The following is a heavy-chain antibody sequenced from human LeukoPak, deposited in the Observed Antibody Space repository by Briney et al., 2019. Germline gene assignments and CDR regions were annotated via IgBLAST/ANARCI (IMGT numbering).Heavy chain of an antibody. D-gene: IGHD6-13*01. CDR1: GGSISSGGYS. J-gene: IGHJ4*02. CDR3: ARGTSNWYFDY. V-gene: IGHV4-30-2*01. CDR2: IFHSRSA. Sequence: SQTLSLTCAVSGGSISSGGYSWSWIRQPPGKGLEWIGYIFHSRSAYFNPSLKGRVTVSVDRSKNQFSLRLTSVAAADTAVYYCARGTSNWYFDYWGQGTLVTVSS.